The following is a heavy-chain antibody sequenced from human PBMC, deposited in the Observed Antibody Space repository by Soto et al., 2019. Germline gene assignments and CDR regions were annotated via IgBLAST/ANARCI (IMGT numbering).Heavy chain of an antibody. CDR2: ISYDGSNK. CDR1: GFTFSSYG. V-gene: IGHV3-30*18. D-gene: IGHD3-3*01. J-gene: IGHJ6*03. Sequence: GGSLRLSCAASGFTFSSYGMHWVRQAPGKGLEWVAVISYDGSNKYYADSVKGRFTISRDNSKNTLYLQMNSLRAEDTAVYYCAKDPSRLTPITIFGVVIFYFLNYYYMDVWGKGTTVTVSS. CDR3: AKDPSRLTPITIFGVVIFYFLNYYYMDV.